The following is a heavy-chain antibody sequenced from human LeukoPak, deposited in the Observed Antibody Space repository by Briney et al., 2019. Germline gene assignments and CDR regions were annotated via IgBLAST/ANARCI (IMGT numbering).Heavy chain of an antibody. CDR1: GFTFSTYT. D-gene: IGHD4/OR15-4a*01. CDR2: ISSGGLTI. V-gene: IGHV3-48*04. CDR3: ARDFDYGDYIDF. Sequence: GGSLRLSCVASGFTFSTYTFNWVRQAPGKGLEWLSYISSGGLTIFYADSVKGRFTISRGNTKNAIYLDMTNLRAEDTAVYYYARDFDYGDYIDFWGQGTLVAVSS. J-gene: IGHJ4*02.